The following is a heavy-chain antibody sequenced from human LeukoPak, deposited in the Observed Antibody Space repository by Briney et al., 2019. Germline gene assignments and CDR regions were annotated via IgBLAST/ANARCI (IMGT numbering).Heavy chain of an antibody. V-gene: IGHV1-69*05. CDR3: ARGKYDSSPFLQH. J-gene: IGHJ1*01. D-gene: IGHD3-22*01. Sequence: SVKVSCKASGGTFSSYAISWVRQAPGQGLEWMGGIIPIFGTANYAQKFQGRVTITTDESTSTAYMELSSLRSEDTAVYYCARGKYDSSPFLQHWGQGTLVTVSS. CDR1: GGTFSSYA. CDR2: IIPIFGTA.